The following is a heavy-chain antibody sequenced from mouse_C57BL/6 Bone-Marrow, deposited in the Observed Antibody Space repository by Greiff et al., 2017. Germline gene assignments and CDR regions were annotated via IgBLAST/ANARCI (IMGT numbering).Heavy chain of an antibody. V-gene: IGHV1-61*01. J-gene: IGHJ1*03. D-gene: IGHD1-1*01. CDR1: GYTFTSYW. CDR2: IYPSDSET. Sequence: QVQLQQPGAELVRPGPSVKLSCKASGYTFTSYWMDWVKQRPGQGLEWIGNIYPSDSETHYNQKFKDKATLTVDKSSSTAYMQLSSLTSEDSAVYYCARSPLYYGSSYGYFDVWGTGTTVTVSS. CDR3: ARSPLYYGSSYGYFDV.